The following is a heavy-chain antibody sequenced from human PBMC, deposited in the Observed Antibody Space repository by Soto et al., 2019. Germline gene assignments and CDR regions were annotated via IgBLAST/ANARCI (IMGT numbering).Heavy chain of an antibody. J-gene: IGHJ6*02. CDR1: GGSFSGYY. CDR2: INHSGST. CDR3: ARLAARRYYYGMGV. D-gene: IGHD6-6*01. V-gene: IGHV4-34*01. Sequence: SETLSLTCAVYGGSFSGYYWSWIRQPPGKGLEWIGEINHSGSTNYNPSLKSRVTISVDTSKNQFSLKLSSVAAADTAVYYCARLAARRYYYGMGVWGQGTTVTVSS.